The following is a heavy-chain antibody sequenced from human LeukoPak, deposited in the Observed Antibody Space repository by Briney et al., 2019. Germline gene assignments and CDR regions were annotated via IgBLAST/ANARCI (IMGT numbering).Heavy chain of an antibody. CDR3: VRDHVAGGSGSYYHSP. CDR1: GFTFGSYW. V-gene: IGHV3-7*03. Sequence: GGSLRLSCAASGFTFGSYWMSWVRQAPGKGLEWVANIKQDGSEKYYVDSVKGRFTISRDNAKNSLYLQMNSLRAEDTAVYYCVRDHVAGGSGSYYHSPWGQGTLVTVSS. J-gene: IGHJ5*02. D-gene: IGHD3-10*01. CDR2: IKQDGSEK.